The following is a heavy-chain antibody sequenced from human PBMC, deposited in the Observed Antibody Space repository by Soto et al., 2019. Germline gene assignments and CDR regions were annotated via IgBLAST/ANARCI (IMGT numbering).Heavy chain of an antibody. CDR3: ARGEFLSSGWPRSPFDI. D-gene: IGHD6-19*01. J-gene: IGHJ3*02. CDR2: INPSNGGT. V-gene: IGHV1-46*01. Sequence: QVQLVQSGAEVKKPGASVKVSCKASGYTFTNYYMHWVRQAPGQGLQWRGIINPSNGGTMYAQKFQGRVTMTRDTSTFTVYMELSSLRSEDTAVYYCARGEFLSSGWPRSPFDIWGQGTMVTVSS. CDR1: GYTFTNYY.